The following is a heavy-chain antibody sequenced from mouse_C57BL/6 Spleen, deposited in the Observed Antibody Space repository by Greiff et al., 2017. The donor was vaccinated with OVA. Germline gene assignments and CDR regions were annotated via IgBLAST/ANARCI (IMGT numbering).Heavy chain of an antibody. Sequence: VQLQQSGTVLARPGASVKMSCKTSGYTFTSYWMHWVKQRPGQGLAWIGAIYPGNSDTSYNQKFKGKAKLTAVTSASTAYMELSSLTNEDSAVYYCTRRRDFDDEGFAYWGQGTLVTVSA. CDR3: TRRRDFDDEGFAY. V-gene: IGHV1-5*01. CDR1: GYTFTSYW. J-gene: IGHJ3*01. CDR2: IYPGNSDT. D-gene: IGHD2-12*01.